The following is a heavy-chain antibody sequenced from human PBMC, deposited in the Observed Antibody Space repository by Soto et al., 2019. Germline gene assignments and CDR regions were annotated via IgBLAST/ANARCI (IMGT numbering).Heavy chain of an antibody. CDR2: INPNSGGT. CDR3: ARGRPHYDFWSGTPYYYYGMDV. V-gene: IGHV1-2*02. D-gene: IGHD3-3*01. Sequence: ASVKVSCKASGYTFTGYYMHWVRQAPGQGLEWMGWINPNSGGTNYAQKFQGRVTMTRDTSISTAYMELSRLRSDDTAVYYCARGRPHYDFWSGTPYYYYGMDVWGQGTTVPVSS. CDR1: GYTFTGYY. J-gene: IGHJ6*02.